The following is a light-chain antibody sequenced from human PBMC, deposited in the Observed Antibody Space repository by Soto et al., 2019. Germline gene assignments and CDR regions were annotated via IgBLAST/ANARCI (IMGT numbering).Light chain of an antibody. J-gene: IGKJ1*01. CDR3: HQYNFWPRS. CDR1: QSAGRN. Sequence: EIVLTQSPAALSVSPGERVTLSCRASQSAGRNLAWYHQKPGQAPRLVIYGVSTRATGVPDRISGSGSETDFTLTISGLQSEDSGLFYCHQYNFWPRSFGQGTKVDIK. V-gene: IGKV3-15*01. CDR2: GVS.